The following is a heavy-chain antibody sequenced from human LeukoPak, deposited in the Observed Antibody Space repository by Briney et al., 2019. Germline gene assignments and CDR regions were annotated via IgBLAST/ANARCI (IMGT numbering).Heavy chain of an antibody. CDR1: GGPISSGGYY. D-gene: IGHD2-2*01. CDR2: IYYSGST. CDR3: ARGVGPESFYMDV. Sequence: ASQTLSLTCTVSGGPISSGGYYWSWIRQHPGKGLEWIGYIYYSGSTYYNPSLESRVTISVDTSKNQFSLKLSSVTAADTAVYYCARGVGPESFYMDVWGKGTTVTVSS. V-gene: IGHV4-31*03. J-gene: IGHJ6*03.